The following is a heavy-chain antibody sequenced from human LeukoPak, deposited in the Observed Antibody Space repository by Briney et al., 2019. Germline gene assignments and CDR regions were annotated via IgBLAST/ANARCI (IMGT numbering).Heavy chain of an antibody. V-gene: IGHV3-30-3*01. CDR2: ISYDGSNK. CDR3: AKALYSSSFDFDY. Sequence: PGTSLRLSCAASGFTFSDYAIHWVRQAPGKGLDWVTFISYDGSNKNYAESVKGRFTISRDNSKNTVYLQMNSLRAEDTAVYYCAKALYSSSFDFDYWGQGTPVTVSS. D-gene: IGHD6-6*01. J-gene: IGHJ4*02. CDR1: GFTFSDYA.